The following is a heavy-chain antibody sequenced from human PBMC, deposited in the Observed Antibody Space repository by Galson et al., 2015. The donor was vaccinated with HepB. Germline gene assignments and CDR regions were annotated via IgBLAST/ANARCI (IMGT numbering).Heavy chain of an antibody. CDR2: INTNTGNP. CDR3: ARAVPADSVWFDP. J-gene: IGHJ5*02. CDR1: GYTFTSYG. V-gene: IGHV7-4-1*02. Sequence: SVKVSCKASGYTFTSYGMHWVRQVPGQGLEWMGWINTNTGNPTYAQGFTGRFVFSLDTSVSTAYLQISSLKAEDTAIYYCARAVPADSVWFDPWGQGTLVTVSS. D-gene: IGHD2-2*01.